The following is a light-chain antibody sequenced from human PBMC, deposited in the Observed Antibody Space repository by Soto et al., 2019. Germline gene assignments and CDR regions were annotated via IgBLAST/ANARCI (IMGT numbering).Light chain of an antibody. CDR3: SSYAGSNNPYV. J-gene: IGLJ1*01. V-gene: IGLV2-8*01. CDR2: EVS. CDR1: SSHVGSFNY. Sequence: QSALTQPPSASGSPGQSVTISCTGTSSHVGSFNYVSWYQQHPGKAPKLMIYEVSKRPSGVPDRFSGSKSGNTASLTVSGLQAEDEADYYCSSYAGSNNPYVFGTGTKLTVL.